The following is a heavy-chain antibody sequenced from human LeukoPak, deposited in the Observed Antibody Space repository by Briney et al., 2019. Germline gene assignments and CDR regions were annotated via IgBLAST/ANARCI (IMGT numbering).Heavy chain of an antibody. Sequence: PSETLSLTCTVSGDSISSYYWSWIRQPPGKGLEWIGYIYYSGSTSYNPSLKSRVTISVDTSKNQFSLKLSSVSAADTAVYYCARHYYYGSGRPATDAFDIWGQGTMVTVSS. CDR1: GDSISSYY. CDR2: IYYSGST. D-gene: IGHD3-10*01. J-gene: IGHJ3*02. V-gene: IGHV4-59*08. CDR3: ARHYYYGSGRPATDAFDI.